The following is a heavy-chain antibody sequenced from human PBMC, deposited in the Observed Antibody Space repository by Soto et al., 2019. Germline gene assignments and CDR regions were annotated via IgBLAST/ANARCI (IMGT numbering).Heavy chain of an antibody. Sequence: ASVKVSCKASGYTFTSYSMHWVLQAPGQRLEWMGWINAGNGNTKYSQKFQGRVTITRDTSASTAYMELSSLRSEDTAVYYCARDPFCTNGVCYAGVFDYWGQGTLVTVSS. J-gene: IGHJ4*02. CDR1: GYTFTSYS. CDR2: INAGNGNT. CDR3: ARDPFCTNGVCYAGVFDY. D-gene: IGHD2-8*01. V-gene: IGHV1-3*01.